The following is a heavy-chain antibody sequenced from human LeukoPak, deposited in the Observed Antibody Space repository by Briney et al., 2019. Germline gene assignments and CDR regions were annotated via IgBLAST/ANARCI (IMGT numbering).Heavy chain of an antibody. J-gene: IGHJ6*03. V-gene: IGHV5-51*01. Sequence: GESLQISCKASGYSFTTHWIGWVRQMPGKGLEWMGIIYPGDSDTRYSPSFQGHVTISADKSISTAYLQWSSLKASDTAMYFCARQSEQWLATGYYYYMDVWGKGTTVTISS. D-gene: IGHD6-19*01. CDR3: ARQSEQWLATGYYYYMDV. CDR2: IYPGDSDT. CDR1: GYSFTTHW.